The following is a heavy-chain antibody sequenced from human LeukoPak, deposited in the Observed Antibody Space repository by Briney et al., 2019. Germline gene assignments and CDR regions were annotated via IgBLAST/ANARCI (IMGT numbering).Heavy chain of an antibody. D-gene: IGHD2-15*01. Sequence: ASVKVSCKASGYTFTNYYIHWVRQAPGQGLEWMGWINPNSGGTNYAQKFQGRVTMTRDTSISTAYMELSRLRSDDTAVYYCARDGSPLCSGGSCYRVDFFDYWGQGTLVTVSS. CDR1: GYTFTNYY. CDR2: INPNSGGT. CDR3: ARDGSPLCSGGSCYRVDFFDY. V-gene: IGHV1-2*02. J-gene: IGHJ4*02.